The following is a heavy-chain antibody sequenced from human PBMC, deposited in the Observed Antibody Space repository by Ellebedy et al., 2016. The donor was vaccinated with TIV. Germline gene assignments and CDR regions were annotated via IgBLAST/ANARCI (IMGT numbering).Heavy chain of an antibody. V-gene: IGHV1-18*04. Sequence: AASVKVSCKASAYTFTNYGISWVRQAPGQGLEWMEWISGYNGNTYSEQKLQGRVTLTTDTSPGTAYMALRSLRFVDTAGYYCERAGTTPYFDFWGQGTLVTVSS. J-gene: IGHJ4*02. CDR3: ERAGTTPYFDF. D-gene: IGHD1-1*01. CDR2: ISGYNGNT. CDR1: AYTFTNYG.